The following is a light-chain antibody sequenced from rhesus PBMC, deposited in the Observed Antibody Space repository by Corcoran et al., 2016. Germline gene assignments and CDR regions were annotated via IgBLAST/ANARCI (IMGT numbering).Light chain of an antibody. CDR3: LQHNSYPLT. V-gene: IGKV1-28*01. CDR1: QGISRY. Sequence: DIQLTQSPSSLSASVGDTVTITCRASQGISRYLNWFQQKPGKAPKLLIYAASRLESGVPSRSCGSGSGTEFTLTISSLQSEEFAAYYCLQHNSYPLTFGGGTKVEIK. CDR2: AAS. J-gene: IGKJ4*01.